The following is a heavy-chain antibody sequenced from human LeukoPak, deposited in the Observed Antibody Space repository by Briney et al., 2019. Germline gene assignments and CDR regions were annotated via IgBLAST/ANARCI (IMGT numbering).Heavy chain of an antibody. Sequence: GGSLKLSCAASGFTFGSYGMHWVRQAPGKGLEWVAFIRYDGSDKYYADSLKGRFTISRDKSTNTLYLQMNSLRADDTAVYYCAKDCTNWSWTGDAFDIWGQGTMVTVSS. CDR1: GFTFGSYG. D-gene: IGHD1-1*01. CDR3: AKDCTNWSWTGDAFDI. CDR2: IRYDGSDK. V-gene: IGHV3-30*02. J-gene: IGHJ3*02.